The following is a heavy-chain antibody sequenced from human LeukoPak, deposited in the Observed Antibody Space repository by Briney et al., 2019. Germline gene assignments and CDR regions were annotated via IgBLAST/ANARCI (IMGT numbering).Heavy chain of an antibody. CDR3: AKGYDSSGYSTPDDAFDI. CDR1: GFTFSSYA. J-gene: IGHJ3*02. CDR2: ISGSGGST. D-gene: IGHD3-22*01. V-gene: IGHV3-23*01. Sequence: GGSLRLSCAASGFTFSSYAMSWVRQAPGKGLEWVSAISGSGGSTYYADSVKGRFTISRDNSKNTLYLQMSSLRAEDTAVYYCAKGYDSSGYSTPDDAFDIWGQGTMVTVSS.